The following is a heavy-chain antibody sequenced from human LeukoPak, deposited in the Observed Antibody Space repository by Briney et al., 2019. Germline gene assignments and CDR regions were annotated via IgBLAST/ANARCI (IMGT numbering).Heavy chain of an antibody. CDR2: LYPGDSDT. V-gene: IGHV5-51*01. CDR3: ARGVGSGSYVWFDP. CDR1: GYSFSNYW. D-gene: IGHD3-3*01. Sequence: GESLKISCKGSGYSFSNYWIGWVRQMPGKGLEWMGLLYPGDSDTTYSPSFEGQVTISADKSISTAYLQWSSLKASDTTMYYCARGVGSGSYVWFDPWGQGTLVTVSS. J-gene: IGHJ5*02.